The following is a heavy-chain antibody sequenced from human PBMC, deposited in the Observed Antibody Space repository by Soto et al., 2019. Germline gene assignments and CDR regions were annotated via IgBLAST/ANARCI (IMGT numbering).Heavy chain of an antibody. Sequence: ETLSLTCTVSGGSISSYYWSWIRQPPGKGLEWIGYIYYSGSTNYNPSLKSRVTISVDTSKNQFSLKLSSVTAADTAVYYCARHGIVGPFTVYYFDYWGQGTLVTVSS. CDR1: GGSISSYY. CDR3: ARHGIVGPFTVYYFDY. CDR2: IYYSGST. V-gene: IGHV4-59*08. D-gene: IGHD2-21*01. J-gene: IGHJ4*02.